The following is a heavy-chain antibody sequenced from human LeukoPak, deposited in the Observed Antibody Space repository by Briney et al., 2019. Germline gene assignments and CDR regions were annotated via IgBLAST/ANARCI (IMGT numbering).Heavy chain of an antibody. Sequence: SETLSLTCAVYGGSFSGYYWSWIRKPQGKGLEWIGEINHSGSTNYNPSLKSRVTISVDTSKNQFSLKLSSVTAADTAVYYCARGDYSGSLDTWGQGTLVTVSS. CDR1: GGSFSGYY. V-gene: IGHV4-34*01. J-gene: IGHJ5*02. CDR3: ARGDYSGSLDT. CDR2: INHSGST. D-gene: IGHD5-12*01.